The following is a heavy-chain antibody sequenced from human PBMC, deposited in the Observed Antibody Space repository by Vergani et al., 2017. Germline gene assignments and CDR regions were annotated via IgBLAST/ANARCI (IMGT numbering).Heavy chain of an antibody. Sequence: EVQLVESGGGLVQPGGSLRLSCAASGFTFSSYWMSWVRQAPGKGLEWVANIKQDGSEKYYVDSVKGRFTISRDNAKNSLYLQMNSLRAEDTAVYYCSYTSSGWTFDYWGQGTLVTVSS. J-gene: IGHJ4*02. CDR2: IKQDGSEK. V-gene: IGHV3-7*01. CDR3: SYTSSGWTFDY. D-gene: IGHD6-19*01. CDR1: GFTFSSYW.